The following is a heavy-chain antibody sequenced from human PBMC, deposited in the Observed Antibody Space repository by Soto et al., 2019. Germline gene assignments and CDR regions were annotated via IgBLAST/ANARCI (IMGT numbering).Heavy chain of an antibody. Sequence: AASVKVSCKTSGYTFTNFGLSWVRQAPGQGLEWMGWISAYNGNTNYAQNFQGRVTMTTDTSTSTAYMELRSLRSDDTAVYYCARSIVVVTALDYWGQGTLVTVSS. CDR3: ARSIVVVTALDY. J-gene: IGHJ4*02. V-gene: IGHV1-18*01. CDR1: GYTFTNFG. CDR2: ISAYNGNT. D-gene: IGHD2-21*02.